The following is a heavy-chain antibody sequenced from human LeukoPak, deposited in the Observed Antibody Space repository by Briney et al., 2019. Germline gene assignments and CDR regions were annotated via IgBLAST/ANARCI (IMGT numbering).Heavy chain of an antibody. CDR2: IIPIFGTA. Sequence: SVKVSCKASGGTFSSYAISWVRQAPGQGLEWMGGIIPIFGTANYAQKFQGRVTITADESTSTAYMELSSLRSEDTAVYYCARAPNYYDSSGYYPRYYYGMDAWGQGTTVTVSS. CDR1: GGTFSSYA. J-gene: IGHJ6*02. CDR3: ARAPNYYDSSGYYPRYYYGMDA. V-gene: IGHV1-69*13. D-gene: IGHD3-22*01.